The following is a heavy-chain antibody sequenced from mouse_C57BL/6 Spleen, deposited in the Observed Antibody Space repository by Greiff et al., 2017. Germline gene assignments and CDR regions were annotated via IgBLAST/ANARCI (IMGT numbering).Heavy chain of an antibody. CDR1: GYAFSSSW. J-gene: IGHJ2*01. V-gene: IGHV1-82*01. CDR2: IYPGDGDT. Sequence: VQLQESGPELVKPGASVKISCKASGYAFSSSWMNWVKQRPGKGLEWIGRIYPGDGDTNYNGNFKGKATLTADKSSSTAYMQLSSLTSEDAAVYFCAREGDYYGSFDYWGQGTTLTVSS. D-gene: IGHD1-1*01. CDR3: AREGDYYGSFDY.